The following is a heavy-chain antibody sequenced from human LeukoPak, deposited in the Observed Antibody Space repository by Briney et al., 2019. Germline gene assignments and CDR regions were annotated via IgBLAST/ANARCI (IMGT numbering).Heavy chain of an antibody. V-gene: IGHV3-23*01. CDR3: AKVREGRGVLWIAAAGTDNYYYYGTDV. J-gene: IGHJ6*02. D-gene: IGHD6-13*01. CDR2: ISGSGGST. CDR1: GFTFSSYA. Sequence: PGGSLRLSCAASGFTFSSYAMSWVRQAPGKGLEWVSAISGSGGSTYYADSVKGRFTISRDNSKNTLYLQMNSLRAEDTAVYYCAKVREGRGVLWIAAAGTDNYYYYGTDVWGQGTTVTVSS.